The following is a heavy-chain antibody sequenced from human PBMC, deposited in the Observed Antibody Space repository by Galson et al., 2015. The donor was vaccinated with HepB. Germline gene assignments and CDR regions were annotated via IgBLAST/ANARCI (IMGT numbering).Heavy chain of an antibody. J-gene: IGHJ3*02. CDR3: ARGEIEGSSWSKDAFDI. CDR2: ISSSSSSYI. D-gene: IGHD6-13*01. CDR1: GFTFSSCS. Sequence: SLRLSCAASGFTFSSCSMNWVRQAPGKGLEWVSSISSSSSSYIYYADSVKGRFTISRDNAKNSLYLQMNSLRAEDTAVYYCARGEIEGSSWSKDAFDIWGQGTMVTVSS. V-gene: IGHV3-21*01.